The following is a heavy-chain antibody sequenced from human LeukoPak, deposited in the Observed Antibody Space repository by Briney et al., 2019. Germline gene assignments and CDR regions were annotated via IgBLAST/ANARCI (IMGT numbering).Heavy chain of an antibody. CDR2: FGGGAA. CDR3: ARLSGSFDM. V-gene: IGHV3-23*01. D-gene: IGHD3-10*01. Sequence: PGGSLRLSCAASGFTFTNYAMAWVRQAPGEGLEWVSAFGGGAAYYADSVKGRFTVSGDNSKNTLYLQLNSLRADDTAVYYCARLSGSFDMWGQGTMVTVSS. CDR1: GFTFTNYA. J-gene: IGHJ3*02.